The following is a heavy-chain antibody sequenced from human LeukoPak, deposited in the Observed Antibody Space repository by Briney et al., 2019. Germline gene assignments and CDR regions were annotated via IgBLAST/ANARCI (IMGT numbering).Heavy chain of an antibody. Sequence: GGSLRLSCAASGFTVSSNYMSWVRQAPGKELEWVSYISSGSTTIYYADSAKGRFTISRDNAKNSLYLQMNSLRAEDTAVYYCARSDAFDIWGQGTMVTVSS. J-gene: IGHJ3*02. CDR1: GFTVSSNY. CDR3: ARSDAFDI. CDR2: ISSGSTTI. V-gene: IGHV3-48*01.